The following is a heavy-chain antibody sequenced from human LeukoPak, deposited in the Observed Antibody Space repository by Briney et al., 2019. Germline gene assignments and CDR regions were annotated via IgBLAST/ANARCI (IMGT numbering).Heavy chain of an antibody. J-gene: IGHJ2*01. CDR3: VRQLAVPGPGYFDL. D-gene: IGHD6-19*01. CDR1: GFTFSSYA. Sequence: GGSLRHSCSASGFTFSSYAMHWVRQAPGKGLEYVSAISSNGGGPYYADSVKGRFTISRDNSKNTLYLQMSSLRAEDTAVYYCVRQLAVPGPGYFDLWGRGTLVTVSS. V-gene: IGHV3-64D*06. CDR2: ISSNGGGP.